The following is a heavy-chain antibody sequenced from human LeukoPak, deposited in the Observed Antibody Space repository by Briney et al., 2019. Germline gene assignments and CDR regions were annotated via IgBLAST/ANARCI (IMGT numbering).Heavy chain of an antibody. CDR3: ARDRDIVATITYDYGMDV. D-gene: IGHD5-12*01. CDR2: ISSSSYI. CDR1: GFTFSSYS. Sequence: PGGSLRLSCAASGFTFSSYSMNWVRQAPGKGLEWVSSISSSSYIYYADSVKGRFTISRDNAKNSLYLQTNSLRAEDTAVYYCARDRDIVATITYDYGMDVWGQGTTVTVSS. J-gene: IGHJ6*02. V-gene: IGHV3-21*01.